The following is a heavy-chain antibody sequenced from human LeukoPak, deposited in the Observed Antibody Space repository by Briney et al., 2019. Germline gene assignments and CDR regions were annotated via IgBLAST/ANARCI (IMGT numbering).Heavy chain of an antibody. D-gene: IGHD1-14*01. CDR1: SGSISGHY. CDR3: ARQAQDGTDNYFDP. V-gene: IGHV4-4*09. Sequence: PSETLSLTCTVSSGSISGHYWSWIRQSPGRGLEWIGNIYTSGITKYNPSLNSRVTIPIDTSKNRFSLKVTSMTAADTAIYYCARQAQDGTDNYFDPWGWGILVTVSS. J-gene: IGHJ5*02. CDR2: IYTSGIT.